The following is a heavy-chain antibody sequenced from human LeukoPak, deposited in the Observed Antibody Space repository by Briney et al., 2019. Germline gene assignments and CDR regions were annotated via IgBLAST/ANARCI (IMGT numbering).Heavy chain of an antibody. CDR3: ARVLLVFGVSLPGY. D-gene: IGHD3-3*01. Sequence: ASVKVSCKASGYTFTGYYMHWVRQAPGQGLEWMGWINPNSGGTNYAQKFQGRVTMSRVRSNSTAYMELRRLRSDGTAVYYCARVLLVFGVSLPGYWGQGTLVTVSS. CDR2: INPNSGGT. CDR1: GYTFTGYY. J-gene: IGHJ4*02. V-gene: IGHV1-2*02.